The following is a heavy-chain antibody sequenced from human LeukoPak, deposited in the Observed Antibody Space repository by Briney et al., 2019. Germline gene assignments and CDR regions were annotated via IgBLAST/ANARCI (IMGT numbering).Heavy chain of an antibody. CDR2: INPNSGGT. V-gene: IGHV1-2*02. CDR1: GYTFTGYY. CDR3: ARGGGNSGDAFDI. J-gene: IGHJ3*02. Sequence: ASVKVSCKASGYTFTGYYMHWVRQAPGQGLEWMGWINPNSGGTNYAQTFQGRVTMTRDTSISTAYMELSRLRSDDTAVYYCARGGGNSGDAFDIWGQGTMVTVSS. D-gene: IGHD4-23*01.